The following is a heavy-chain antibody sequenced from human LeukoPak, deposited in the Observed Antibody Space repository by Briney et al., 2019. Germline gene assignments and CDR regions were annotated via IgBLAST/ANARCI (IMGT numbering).Heavy chain of an antibody. D-gene: IGHD6-13*01. J-gene: IGHJ4*02. CDR3: GRDDSRWFITD. CDR1: GDSVSSYTPA. Sequence: SQTPEPIRAISGDSVSSYTPAWNRIRQSPSRGLEWLGRTYYRSKWYNEYAESAKSRIIIIPDTSKNQFSLHLSSVTPEDTAVYYCGRDDSRWFITDWGQGTMVTVSS. CDR2: TYYRSKWYN. V-gene: IGHV6-1*01.